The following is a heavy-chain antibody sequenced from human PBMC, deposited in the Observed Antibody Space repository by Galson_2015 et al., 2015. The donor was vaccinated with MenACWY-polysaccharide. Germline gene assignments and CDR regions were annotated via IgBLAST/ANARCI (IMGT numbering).Heavy chain of an antibody. CDR1: GFTFSSYV. CDR2: IRGSGGST. V-gene: IGHV3-23*01. J-gene: IGHJ6*02. D-gene: IGHD4-11*01. CDR3: AKVYSNYGGYGMDV. Sequence: SLRLSCAASGFTFSSYVMSWVRQAPGKGLEWVSAIRGSGGSTYYADSVKGRFTISRDNSKNTLYLQMNSLRAEDTAVYYCAKVYSNYGGYGMDVWVQGTTVTVSS.